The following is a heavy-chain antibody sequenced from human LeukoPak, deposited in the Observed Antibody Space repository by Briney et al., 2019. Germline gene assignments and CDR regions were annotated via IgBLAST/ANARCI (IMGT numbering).Heavy chain of an antibody. CDR1: GFTFSSYA. V-gene: IGHV3-23*01. Sequence: DPGGSLRLSCAASGFTFSSYAMSWVRQAPGKGLEWVSAISGTGSRTYYADSVKGRFTISRDNSKNTLYLQMNSLKAEDTGVYYCARKSGANWARIDYWGQGTLVTVSS. D-gene: IGHD4/OR15-4a*01. CDR3: ARKSGANWARIDY. CDR2: ISGTGSRT. J-gene: IGHJ4*02.